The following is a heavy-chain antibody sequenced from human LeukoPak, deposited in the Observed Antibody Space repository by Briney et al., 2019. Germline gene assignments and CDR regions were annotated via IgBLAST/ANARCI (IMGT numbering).Heavy chain of an antibody. Sequence: GGSLRLSCAASGFTFSDYYMSWIRQAPGKGLEWVSYISSSGSTIYYADSVKGRFTISRDNAKNSLYLQMNSLRAEDTAVYYCARGAYYDSWSGYPNWFDPWGQGTLVTVSS. CDR3: ARGAYYDSWSGYPNWFDP. CDR1: GFTFSDYY. V-gene: IGHV3-11*04. J-gene: IGHJ5*02. CDR2: ISSSGSTI. D-gene: IGHD3-3*01.